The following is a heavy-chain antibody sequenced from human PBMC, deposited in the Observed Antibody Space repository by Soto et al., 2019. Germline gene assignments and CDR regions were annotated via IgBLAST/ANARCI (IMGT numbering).Heavy chain of an antibody. CDR2: ISYDGSNK. D-gene: IGHD3-22*01. V-gene: IGHV3-30-3*01. CDR1: GFTFSSYA. Sequence: QVQLVESGGGVVEPGRSLRLSCAASGFTFSSYAMHWVRQAPGKGLEWVAVISYDGSNKYYADSVKGRFTISRDNSKNTLYLQMNSLRAEDTAVYYCAREDHYYDSSGYPDYWGQGTLFTVAS. CDR3: AREDHYYDSSGYPDY. J-gene: IGHJ4*02.